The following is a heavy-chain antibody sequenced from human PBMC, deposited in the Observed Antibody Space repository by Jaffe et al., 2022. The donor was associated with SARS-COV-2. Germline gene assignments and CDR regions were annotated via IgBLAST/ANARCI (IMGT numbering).Heavy chain of an antibody. Sequence: EVQLVESGGGLVKPGRSLRLSCTASGFTFGDYAMSWFRQAPGKGLEWVGFIRSKAYGGTTEYAASVKGRFTISRDDSKSIAYLQMNSLKTEDTAVYYCTRMGIAAAGSAEYFQHWGQGTLVTVSS. V-gene: IGHV3-49*05. CDR3: TRMGIAAAGSAEYFQH. CDR2: IRSKAYGGTT. D-gene: IGHD6-13*01. CDR1: GFTFGDYA. J-gene: IGHJ1*01.